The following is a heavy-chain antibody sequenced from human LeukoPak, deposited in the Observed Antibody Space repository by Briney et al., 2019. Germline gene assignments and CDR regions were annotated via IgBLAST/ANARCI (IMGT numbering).Heavy chain of an antibody. CDR3: ARDRSMSGWYIDL. CDR1: GFTFSSYG. D-gene: IGHD2/OR15-2a*01. CDR2: IWYDGSNK. J-gene: IGHJ2*01. Sequence: GRSLRLSCAASGFTFSSYGMHWVRQAPGKGLEWVAVIWYDGSNKYYPDSVQARFTISRDNSKNTLYLQVNSLRAEDTAVYYCARDRSMSGWYIDLWGRGTLVTVSS. V-gene: IGHV3-33*01.